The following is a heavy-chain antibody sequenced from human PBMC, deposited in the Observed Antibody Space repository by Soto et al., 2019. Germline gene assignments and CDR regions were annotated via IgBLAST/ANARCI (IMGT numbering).Heavy chain of an antibody. CDR1: GGSFSGYY. CDR2: INHSGST. J-gene: IGHJ3*02. V-gene: IGHV4-34*01. CDR3: ARGPIRYCGSTSCPWSDAFDI. D-gene: IGHD2-2*01. Sequence: SETLSLTCAVYGGSFSGYYWSWIRQPPGKGLEWIGEINHSGSTNYNPSLKSRVTISVDTSKNQFSLKLSSVTAADTAVYYCARGPIRYCGSTSCPWSDAFDIWGQGTMVTVSS.